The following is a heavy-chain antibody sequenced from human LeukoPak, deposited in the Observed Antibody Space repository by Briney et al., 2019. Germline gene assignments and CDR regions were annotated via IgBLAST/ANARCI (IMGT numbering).Heavy chain of an antibody. J-gene: IGHJ4*02. Sequence: SETLSLTCAVSGYSISSGYYWGWIRQPPGKGLEWIGSIYHSGSTYYNPSLKSRVTISVDTSKNQFPLKLSSVTAADTAVYYCARLEWELPRGGWYFDYWGQGTLVTVSS. D-gene: IGHD1-26*01. CDR1: GYSISSGYY. CDR2: IYHSGST. V-gene: IGHV4-38-2*01. CDR3: ARLEWELPRGGWYFDY.